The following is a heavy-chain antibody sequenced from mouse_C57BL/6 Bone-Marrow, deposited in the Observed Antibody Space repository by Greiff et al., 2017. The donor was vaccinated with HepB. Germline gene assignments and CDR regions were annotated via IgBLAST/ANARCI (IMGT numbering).Heavy chain of an antibody. D-gene: IGHD2-1*01. CDR1: GFTFSSYA. V-gene: IGHV5-4*01. CDR2: ISDGGSYT. J-gene: IGHJ2*01. Sequence: EVQGVESGGGLVKPGGSLKLSCAASGFTFSSYAMSWVRQTPEKRLEWVATISDGGSYTYYPDNVKGRFTISRDNAKNNLYLQMSHLKSEDTAMYYCARDGGGKDYWGQGTTLTVSS. CDR3: ARDGGGKDY.